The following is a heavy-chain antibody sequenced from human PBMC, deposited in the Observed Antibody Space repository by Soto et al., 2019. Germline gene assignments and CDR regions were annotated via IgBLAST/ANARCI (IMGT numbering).Heavy chain of an antibody. Sequence: SETLSLTCAVYGGSFSDNYWTWIRQPPGKGLEWIGEINHIGSTNYHPSLKSRVTMSVDTSKNQFFLRLTSVTAADTAVYYCARAPRYSSGRRTRWFDPWGQGDLVTVS. V-gene: IGHV4-34*01. CDR2: INHIGST. D-gene: IGHD3-22*01. J-gene: IGHJ5*02. CDR3: ARAPRYSSGRRTRWFDP. CDR1: GGSFSDNY.